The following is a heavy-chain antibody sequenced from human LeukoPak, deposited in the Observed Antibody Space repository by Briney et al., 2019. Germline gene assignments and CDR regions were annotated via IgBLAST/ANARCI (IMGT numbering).Heavy chain of an antibody. CDR1: GCTFSSYA. D-gene: IGHD3-10*01. Sequence: SVKVSCKASGCTFSSYAISWVRQAPGQGLEWMGRIIPILGIANYAQKFQGRVTITADKSTSTAYMELSSLRSEDTAVYYCARHYGSGILRAFDIWGQGTMVTVSS. J-gene: IGHJ3*02. V-gene: IGHV1-69*04. CDR3: ARHYGSGILRAFDI. CDR2: IIPILGIA.